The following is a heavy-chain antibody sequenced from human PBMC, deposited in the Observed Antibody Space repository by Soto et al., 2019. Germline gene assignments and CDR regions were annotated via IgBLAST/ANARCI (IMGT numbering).Heavy chain of an antibody. CDR3: AAGNLAYCGGDCQPEYFQQ. V-gene: IGHV1-69*13. Sequence: SVKVSCKASGGTFSSYAISWVRQAPGQGLEWMGGIIPIFGTANYAQKFQGRVTITADESTSTAYMELSSLRSEGTAVYYCAAGNLAYCGGDCQPEYFQQWGQGTLVTVSS. CDR2: IIPIFGTA. J-gene: IGHJ1*01. CDR1: GGTFSSYA. D-gene: IGHD2-21*02.